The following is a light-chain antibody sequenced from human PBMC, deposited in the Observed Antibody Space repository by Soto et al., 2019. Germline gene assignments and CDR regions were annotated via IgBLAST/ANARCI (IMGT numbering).Light chain of an antibody. CDR1: QGISSY. J-gene: IGKJ1*01. Sequence: AIMMTQSPSSLSASPGDRVTITCRASQGISSYLAWYQQKPGTAPKLLIYAASTMQSGGPSRFSGSGSGTDFTLTISCLQSEDFATYYCQQYYSYPRTFGQGTKVDI. V-gene: IGKV1-8*01. CDR2: AAS. CDR3: QQYYSYPRT.